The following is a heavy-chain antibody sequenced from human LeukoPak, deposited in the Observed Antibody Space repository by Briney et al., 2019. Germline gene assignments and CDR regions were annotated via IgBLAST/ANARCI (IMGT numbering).Heavy chain of an antibody. CDR1: GFNFSSYN. CDR2: ISSSSGHI. V-gene: IGHV3-21*01. CDR3: ARVVLPSYSFDY. D-gene: IGHD3-3*02. Sequence: GGSLRLSCIASGFNFSSYNMNWVRQAPGKGLEWVSFISSSSGHIYYADSVKGRFTISRDNARNSLYLQMSSLRAEDTAVYYCARVVLPSYSFDYWGQGILVTVSS. J-gene: IGHJ4*02.